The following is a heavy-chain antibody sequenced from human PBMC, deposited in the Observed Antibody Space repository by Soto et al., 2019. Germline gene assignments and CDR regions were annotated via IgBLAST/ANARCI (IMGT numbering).Heavy chain of an antibody. CDR2: MNPNSGNT. CDR3: ARAHPVPAVISDY. J-gene: IGHJ4*02. D-gene: IGHD2-2*01. CDR1: GYTFTSYD. V-gene: IGHV1-8*01. Sequence: ASVKVSCKASGYTFTSYDINWVRQATGQGLERMGWMNPNSGNTGYAQKFQGRVTMTRNTSISRAYMELISLRSEDMAVYYCARAHPVPAVISDYWGQGTLVTVSS.